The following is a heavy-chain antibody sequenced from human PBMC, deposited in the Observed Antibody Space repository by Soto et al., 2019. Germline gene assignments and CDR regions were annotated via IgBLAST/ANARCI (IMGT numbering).Heavy chain of an antibody. CDR1: GYTFTSYG. J-gene: IGHJ6*02. D-gene: IGHD6-13*01. V-gene: IGHV1-18*04. CDR2: SSAYNGKT. Sequence: ASVKVSCKASGYTFTSYGISWVRPAPGQGLEWMGWSSAYNGKTNYAQKLQGRVTLTTPTSTSTAYMELRSLRSDDTALYYCARDGGAAAALLTGMDVWGQGTTVTVSS. CDR3: ARDGGAAAALLTGMDV.